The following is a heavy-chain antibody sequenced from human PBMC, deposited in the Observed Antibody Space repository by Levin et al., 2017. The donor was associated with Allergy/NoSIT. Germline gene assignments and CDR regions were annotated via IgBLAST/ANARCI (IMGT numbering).Heavy chain of an antibody. J-gene: IGHJ6*02. Sequence: LRLSCSVSGDSVSRGNYYWSWIRHRPGDGLEWIGFISYSGSAYYNPSLKSRLSVSLDTSKNQFSLKLTSVTVADTAVYYCARDECAWFGECYGMDVWGQGTTVTVSS. CDR3: ARDECAWFGECYGMDV. CDR2: ISYSGSA. V-gene: IGHV4-31*03. D-gene: IGHD3-10*01. CDR1: GDSVSRGNYY.